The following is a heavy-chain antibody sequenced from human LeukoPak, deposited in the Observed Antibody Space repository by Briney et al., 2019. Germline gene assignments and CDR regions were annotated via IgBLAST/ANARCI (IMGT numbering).Heavy chain of an antibody. CDR3: AKGTSYCSSTSDSGDRYYYYGMDV. V-gene: IGHV3-30*18. D-gene: IGHD2-2*01. Sequence: GGSLRLSCAASGFTFSSYGMHWVRQAPGKGLEWVAVISYDGSNKYYADSVKGRFTISRDNSKNTLYLQMNSLRVEDTAVYYCAKGTSYCSSTSDSGDRYYYYGMDVWGQGTTVTVSS. CDR1: GFTFSSYG. CDR2: ISYDGSNK. J-gene: IGHJ6*02.